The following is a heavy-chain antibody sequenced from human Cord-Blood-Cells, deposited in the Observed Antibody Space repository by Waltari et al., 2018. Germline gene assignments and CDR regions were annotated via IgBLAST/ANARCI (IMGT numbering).Heavy chain of an antibody. Sequence: QVQLVRAGAYATKPRASVKGSFTSSGCTFTGHYMHWVRQAPGQGLEWMGWINPNSGGTNYAQKFQGRVTMTRDTSISTAYMELSRLRSDDTAVYYCARGGFFEYSSSFDYWGQGTLVTVSS. J-gene: IGHJ4*02. CDR1: GCTFTGHY. CDR2: INPNSGGT. V-gene: IGHV1-2*02. CDR3: ARGGFFEYSSSFDY. D-gene: IGHD6-6*01.